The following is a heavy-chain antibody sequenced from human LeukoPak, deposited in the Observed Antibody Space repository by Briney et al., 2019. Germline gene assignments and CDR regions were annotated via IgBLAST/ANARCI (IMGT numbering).Heavy chain of an antibody. J-gene: IGHJ4*02. CDR3: ARVDYYDSGSPFDY. V-gene: IGHV4-59*01. CDR1: GGSISSFH. Sequence: SETLSLTCTVSGGSISSFHWNWIRQPPGKGLEWIGYIYYSGSTNYNPSLKSRVTISLDPSRNRFSLKLSSVTAADTALYYCARVDYYDSGSPFDYWGQGTLVTVSS. CDR2: IYYSGST. D-gene: IGHD3-10*01.